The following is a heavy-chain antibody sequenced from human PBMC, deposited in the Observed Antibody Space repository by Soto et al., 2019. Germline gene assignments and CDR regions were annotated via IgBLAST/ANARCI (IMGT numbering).Heavy chain of an antibody. D-gene: IGHD3-22*01. CDR3: ARGTYYYDSSGSI. V-gene: IGHV4-34*01. CDR1: GGSFSGYY. Sequence: QVQLQQWGAGLLKPSETLSLTCAVSGGSFSGYYWSWIRQPPGKGLECLGEIKHSGSTNYNPSVTSRVTLSVDTSKRQSALKLSSVTAADTAVYYCARGTYYYDSSGSIWGQGTLVTVSS. J-gene: IGHJ4*02. CDR2: IKHSGST.